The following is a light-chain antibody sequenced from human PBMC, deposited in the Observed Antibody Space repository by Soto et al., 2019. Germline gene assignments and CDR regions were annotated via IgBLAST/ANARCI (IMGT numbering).Light chain of an antibody. CDR3: QQGFSTPLT. CDR2: TAS. J-gene: IGKJ4*01. CDR1: QSVSLY. V-gene: IGKV1-39*01. Sequence: DIQMPQSPSSLSASVGDRVTITCRACQSVSLYLNWYQQKPGRAPELLISTASKLQSGVPSRFSGSGSGTHFTLTLSGLQPEDSATYYCQQGFSTPLTFGGGAKVEI.